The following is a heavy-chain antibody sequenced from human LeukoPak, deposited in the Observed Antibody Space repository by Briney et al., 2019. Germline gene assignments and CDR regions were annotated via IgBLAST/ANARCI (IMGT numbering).Heavy chain of an antibody. V-gene: IGHV4-39*01. CDR3: ARRGNYNPGYFDY. CDR1: GGSISTSSYY. Sequence: PSETLSLTCTVSGGSISTSSYYWGWIRQPPGKGLEWIGSIYYSGSTYYNPSLKSRVTISVDTSKDQFSLKLSSVTAADTAIYYCARRGNYNPGYFDYWGQGTLVTVSS. D-gene: IGHD1-14*01. CDR2: IYYSGST. J-gene: IGHJ4*02.